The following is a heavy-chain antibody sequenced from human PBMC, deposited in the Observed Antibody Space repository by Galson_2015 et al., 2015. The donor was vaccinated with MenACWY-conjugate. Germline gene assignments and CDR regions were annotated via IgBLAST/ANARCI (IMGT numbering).Heavy chain of an antibody. Sequence: QSGAEVTKPGESLQISCQGSGYSFPNYWIAWVRQMPGKGLEWVGLINPVDSNIRYSPSFQGQVTISADESISTAYLQWSSLKASDTAMYYCARPPPGGRGMDVWGRGTTVTVSS. CDR3: ARPPPGGRGMDV. CDR1: GYSFPNYW. D-gene: IGHD1-26*01. V-gene: IGHV5-51*01. CDR2: INPVDSNI. J-gene: IGHJ6*02.